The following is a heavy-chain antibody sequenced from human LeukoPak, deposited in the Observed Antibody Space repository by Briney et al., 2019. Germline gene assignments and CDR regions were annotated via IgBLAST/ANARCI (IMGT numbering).Heavy chain of an antibody. J-gene: IGHJ4*02. CDR1: GFTFSSYA. D-gene: IGHD3-22*01. Sequence: GGSLRLSCAASGFTFSSYAMSWVRQAPGKGLEWVSVISGSGGNTYYADSVKGRFTISRDNPKNTLYLQVNSLRAEDTAVYYCAKDKHYDSSGYYYFPFDYWGQGTLVTVSS. V-gene: IGHV3-23*01. CDR2: ISGSGGNT. CDR3: AKDKHYDSSGYYYFPFDY.